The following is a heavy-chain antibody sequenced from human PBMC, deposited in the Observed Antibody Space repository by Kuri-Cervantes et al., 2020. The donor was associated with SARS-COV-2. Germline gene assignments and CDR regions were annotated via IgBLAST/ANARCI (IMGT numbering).Heavy chain of an antibody. D-gene: IGHD1-26*01. V-gene: IGHV4-39*01. CDR1: GGSISSSSYY. J-gene: IGHJ4*02. Sequence: SESLTLTCTVSGGSISSSSYYWGWIRQPPGKGLEWIGSIYYSGSTYYNPSLKSRVTISVDTSKNQFSLKLSSVTAADTAVYYCARHEWEPYYFDYWGQGTLVTVSS. CDR2: IYYSGST. CDR3: ARHEWEPYYFDY.